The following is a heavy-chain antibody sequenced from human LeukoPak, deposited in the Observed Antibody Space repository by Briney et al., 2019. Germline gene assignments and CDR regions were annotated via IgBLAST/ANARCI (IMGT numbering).Heavy chain of an antibody. J-gene: IGHJ3*02. D-gene: IGHD3-22*01. CDR2: IYPGDSDT. V-gene: IGHV5-51*01. CDR3: ASPVYYYDSSGLGAFDI. CDR1: GYSFTSYW. Sequence: GESLKISCKGSGYSFTSYWIGWVRQMPGKGLEWMGIIYPGDSDTRYSPSFQGQVTISADKSISTAYLQWSSLKASDTAMYYCASPVYYYDSSGLGAFDIWGQGTMVTVSS.